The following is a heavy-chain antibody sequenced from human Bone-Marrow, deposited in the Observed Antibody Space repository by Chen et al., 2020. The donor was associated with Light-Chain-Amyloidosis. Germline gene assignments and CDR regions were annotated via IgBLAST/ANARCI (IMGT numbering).Heavy chain of an antibody. CDR1: GYTFTGYS. CDR2: INPNSGGT. CDR3: ARDYYDFWSGYYGRDGMDV. V-gene: IGHV1-2*02. Sequence: QVQLVQSGAEVKKPGASVKVSCKASGYTFTGYSMHWVRQAPGQGLEWMGWINPNSGGTNYAQKFQGRVTMTRDTSISTAYMELSRLRSDDTAVYYCARDYYDFWSGYYGRDGMDVWGQGTTVTVSS. D-gene: IGHD3-3*01. J-gene: IGHJ6*02.